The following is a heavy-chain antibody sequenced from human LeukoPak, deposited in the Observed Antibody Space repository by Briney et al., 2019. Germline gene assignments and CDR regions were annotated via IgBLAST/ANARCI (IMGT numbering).Heavy chain of an antibody. CDR1: GYSFTGYY. CDR2: IHSGGGST. Sequence: VASVKVSCKASGYSFTGYYIHWVRQAPGQGLEWMGIIHSGGGSTTYAQKFQGRVTMTRDTSTSTVYMELSSLRFEDTAVYYCARDGTHHSWDYWGQGTLVTVSS. CDR3: ARDGTHHSWDY. J-gene: IGHJ4*02. D-gene: IGHD1-1*01. V-gene: IGHV1-46*01.